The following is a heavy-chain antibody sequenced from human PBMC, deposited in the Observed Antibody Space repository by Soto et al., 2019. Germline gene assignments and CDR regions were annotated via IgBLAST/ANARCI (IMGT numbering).Heavy chain of an antibody. Sequence: GGSLRLSCAASGFTVSSNYMSWVRQAPGKGLEWVSVIYSGGSTYYEDSVKGRFTISRDNSKNTVHLQMNSLRAEDTAVYYCAREWELPNYYGMDVWGQGTTVTVSS. CDR1: GFTVSSNY. CDR3: AREWELPNYYGMDV. V-gene: IGHV3-53*01. CDR2: IYSGGST. D-gene: IGHD1-26*01. J-gene: IGHJ6*02.